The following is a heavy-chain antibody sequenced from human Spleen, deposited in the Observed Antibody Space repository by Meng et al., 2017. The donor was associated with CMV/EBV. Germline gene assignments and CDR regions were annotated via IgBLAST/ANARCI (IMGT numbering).Heavy chain of an antibody. CDR3: ARGGTTENLYYYYGMDV. Sequence: ASVKVSCKASGYTFTGYYMHWVRQAPGQGLEWMGWINPNNAGTNNAQNFQGRVTMTTDTSITTAYMELTRLRSDDTAVYFCARGGTTENLYYYYGMDVWGHGTTVTVSS. J-gene: IGHJ6*02. V-gene: IGHV1-2*02. CDR1: GYTFTGYY. CDR2: INPNNAGT. D-gene: IGHD4-11*01.